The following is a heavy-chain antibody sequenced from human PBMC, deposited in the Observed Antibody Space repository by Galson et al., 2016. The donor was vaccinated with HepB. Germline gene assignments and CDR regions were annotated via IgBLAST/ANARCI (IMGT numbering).Heavy chain of an antibody. CDR3: AKRGGARQLQTGRYYYYFMDV. CDR1: GFSFSTSG. V-gene: IGHV3-23*01. CDR2: ITGSGATT. D-gene: IGHD1-1*01. J-gene: IGHJ6*03. Sequence: SLRLSCAASGFSFSTSGMSWVRQTPGGGLEWVSGITGSGATTHYADSVKGRFTISRDNSKNMVYLQMNSLRAEDTAVYYCAKRGGARQLQTGRYYYYFMDVWGKGTPVTVSS.